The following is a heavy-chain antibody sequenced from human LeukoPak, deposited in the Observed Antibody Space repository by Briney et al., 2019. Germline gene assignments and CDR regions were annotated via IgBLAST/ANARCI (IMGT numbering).Heavy chain of an antibody. CDR3: AKVASDSSSWYHFDY. V-gene: IGHV3-53*01. J-gene: IGHJ4*02. CDR1: GFTVRSNY. CDR2: IYSGGNT. D-gene: IGHD6-13*01. Sequence: GGSLRLSCAASGFTVRSNYMGWVRQAPGKGLEWVSIIYSGGNTNYADSVKGRFTISRDNSRNTLYLQMNSLRDEDTAVYYCAKVASDSSSWYHFDYWGQGTLVNVCS.